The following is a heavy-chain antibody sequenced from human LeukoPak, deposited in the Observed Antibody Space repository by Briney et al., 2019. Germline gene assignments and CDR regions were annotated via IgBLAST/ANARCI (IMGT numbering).Heavy chain of an antibody. J-gene: IGHJ4*02. CDR1: GGSVSSGSYY. CDR3: ARGRPRSSSRQPTIKNAGFDY. D-gene: IGHD6-6*01. CDR2: IYYSGST. Sequence: PSETLSLTCTVSGGSVSSGSYYWSWIRQPPGKGLEWIGNIYYSGSTNYNPSLKSRVTISVDTSKNQFSLKLSSVTAADTAVYYCARGRPRSSSRQPTIKNAGFDYWGQGTLVTVSS. V-gene: IGHV4-61*01.